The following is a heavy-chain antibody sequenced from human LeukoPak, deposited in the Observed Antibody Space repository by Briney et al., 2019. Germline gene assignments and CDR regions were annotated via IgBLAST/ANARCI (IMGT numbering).Heavy chain of an antibody. CDR3: ARSYCTNGVCYRWDY. V-gene: IGHV4-39*07. Sequence: SETLSLTCTVSGGSISSSSYYWGWIRQPPGKGLEWIGSIYYSGSTYYNPSLKSRVTISVDTSKNQFSLKLSSVTAADTAVYYCARSYCTNGVCYRWDYWGQGTLVTVSS. J-gene: IGHJ4*02. D-gene: IGHD2-8*01. CDR1: GGSISSSSYY. CDR2: IYYSGST.